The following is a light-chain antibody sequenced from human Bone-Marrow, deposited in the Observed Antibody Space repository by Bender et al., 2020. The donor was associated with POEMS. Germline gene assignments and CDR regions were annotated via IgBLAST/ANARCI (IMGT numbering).Light chain of an antibody. CDR1: KLGDKN. CDR3: QSSDNSLGGWV. V-gene: IGLV3-1*01. CDR2: QAS. J-gene: IGLJ3*02. Sequence: SSELTHPSSGSVSPGQTARITCSGDKLGDKNACWYQQKPGQSPVRVIYQASQRPSGIPERFSGSKSGTSGSLAITVLQADDVDDYYCQSSDNSLGGWVFGGGSKLTVL.